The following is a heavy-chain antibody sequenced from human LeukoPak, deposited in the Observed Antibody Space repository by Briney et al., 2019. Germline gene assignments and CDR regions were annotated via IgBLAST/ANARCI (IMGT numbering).Heavy chain of an antibody. CDR1: GYTFTDYY. CDR3: ARDYSGSYTH. Sequence: GASVKVSCKASGYTFTDYYIHWVRQAPGQGLEWMGLIHPNNGDTYFAQKFRGRVTMTRDTSISTTYMEPNRLTSDDTAVYYCARDYSGSYTHWAQGTLVTISS. J-gene: IGHJ4*02. CDR2: IHPNNGDT. V-gene: IGHV1-2*06. D-gene: IGHD1-26*01.